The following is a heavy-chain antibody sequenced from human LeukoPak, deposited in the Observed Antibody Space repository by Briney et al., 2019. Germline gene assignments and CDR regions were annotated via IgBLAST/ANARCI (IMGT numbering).Heavy chain of an antibody. V-gene: IGHV3-23*01. CDR2: ISSSGDT. D-gene: IGHD1-26*01. Sequence: GGSLRLSCAASGFTFSSYAMSWARQAPGKGLEWVSAISSSGDTYYAGSVKGRFTISRDNSKNTLYMQINSLRADDTAVYYCAKDAVGATAYYFDYWGQGILVTVSS. CDR1: GFTFSSYA. CDR3: AKDAVGATAYYFDY. J-gene: IGHJ4*02.